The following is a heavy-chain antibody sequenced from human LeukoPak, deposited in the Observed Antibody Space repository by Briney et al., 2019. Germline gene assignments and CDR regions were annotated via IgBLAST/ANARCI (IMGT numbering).Heavy chain of an antibody. D-gene: IGHD6-19*01. CDR2: ISSTSSYI. V-gene: IGHV3-21*01. CDR1: GFTFSSCE. Sequence: GGSLRLSCAASGFTFSSCEMNWVRQAPGKGLEWVSSISSTSSYIYYADSVKGRFTISRDNAQKSLYLQMNSLRAEDTAVYYCARVGYSSGWYFDYWGQGTLVTVSS. J-gene: IGHJ4*02. CDR3: ARVGYSSGWYFDY.